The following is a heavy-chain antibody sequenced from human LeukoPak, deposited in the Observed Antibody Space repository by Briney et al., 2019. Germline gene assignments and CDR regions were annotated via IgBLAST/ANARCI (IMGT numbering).Heavy chain of an antibody. CDR1: GFTLRSFW. CDR3: AKTTGRADYSSDGGYYGLDV. Sequence: GSLRLSCAASGFTLRSFWIHWVRQAPGQGLVWVSRINSEGRRTTYADSVKGRFTISRDSEKNTLYLQMNSLRTEDTAVYYCAKTTGRADYSSDGGYYGLDVWGQGTTVTVSS. D-gene: IGHD4-11*01. V-gene: IGHV3-74*01. CDR2: INSEGRRT. J-gene: IGHJ6*02.